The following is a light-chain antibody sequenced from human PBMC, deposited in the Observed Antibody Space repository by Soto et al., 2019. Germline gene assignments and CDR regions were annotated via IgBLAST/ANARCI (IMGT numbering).Light chain of an antibody. V-gene: IGLV1-47*02. Sequence: QSVLTQSPSASGTPGQRVTISCSGSSSNIGSNYVYWYQQLPGADPKLLIYNNNQRPSGVPDRFSGSKSATSASLALSGLRSEDEADYYCAAWDDSLRGYVFGTGTKLTVL. J-gene: IGLJ1*01. CDR2: NNN. CDR3: AAWDDSLRGYV. CDR1: SSNIGSNY.